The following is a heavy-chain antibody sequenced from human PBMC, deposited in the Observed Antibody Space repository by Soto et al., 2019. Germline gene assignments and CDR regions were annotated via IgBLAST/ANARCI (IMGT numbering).Heavy chain of an antibody. Sequence: QVQLQLSGPGLVTPSQTLSLTCAISGDSVSSNSAGWNWIRQTPSRGLEWLGRTYYRSKWYFNYAVSVESRITINPDTSKNQFSLQLSYVTTDDTAVYYCARGSWDDVSGHYYMDVWGKGTTVTVSS. CDR3: ARGSWDDVSGHYYMDV. CDR1: GDSVSSNSAG. V-gene: IGHV6-1*01. J-gene: IGHJ6*03. D-gene: IGHD1-1*01. CDR2: TYYRSKWYF.